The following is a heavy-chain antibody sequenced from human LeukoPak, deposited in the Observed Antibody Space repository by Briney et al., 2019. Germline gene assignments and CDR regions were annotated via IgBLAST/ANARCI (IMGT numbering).Heavy chain of an antibody. Sequence: SETLSLTCTVSGGSISSSSYYWGWIRQPPGKGLEWIGEINHSGSTNYNPSLKSRVTISVDTSKNQFSLKLSSVTAADTAVYYCARRGRGYSGYILGRRYYYYMDVWGKGTTVTISS. V-gene: IGHV4-39*07. D-gene: IGHD5-12*01. CDR2: INHSGST. J-gene: IGHJ6*03. CDR3: ARRGRGYSGYILGRRYYYYMDV. CDR1: GGSISSSSYY.